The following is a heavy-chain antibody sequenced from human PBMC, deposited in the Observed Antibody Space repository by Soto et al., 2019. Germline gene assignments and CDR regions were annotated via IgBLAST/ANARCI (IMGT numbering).Heavy chain of an antibody. D-gene: IGHD2-15*01. CDR1: GGSISPFY. CDR2: LYYSGNT. V-gene: IGHV4-59*01. CDR3: ARVGGVAARTFDY. Sequence: SETLSLTCTVSGGSISPFYWSWVRQSPGKGLEWIGYLYYSGNTNYSPSLKSRVTISVDASKNQVSLRLTSVTAADTAVYYCARVGGVAARTFDYWGQGTVVTVSS. J-gene: IGHJ4*02.